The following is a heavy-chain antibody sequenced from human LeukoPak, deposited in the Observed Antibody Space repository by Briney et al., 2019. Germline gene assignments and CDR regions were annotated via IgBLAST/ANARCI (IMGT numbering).Heavy chain of an antibody. J-gene: IGHJ4*02. D-gene: IGHD2-2*01. Sequence: GGSLRLSCATSGFTFSTFAMSWVRQAPGRGLEWVLAISGSGFDTYYADSVKGRFTISRDNSKKTLYLQMNSLRAEDAALYYCAKDVNLVVPAACDYGGQGTLVTVSS. CDR2: ISGSGFDT. V-gene: IGHV3-23*01. CDR1: GFTFSTFA. CDR3: AKDVNLVVPAACDY.